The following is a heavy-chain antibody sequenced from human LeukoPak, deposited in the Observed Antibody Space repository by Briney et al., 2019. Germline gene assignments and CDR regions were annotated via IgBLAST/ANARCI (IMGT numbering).Heavy chain of an antibody. J-gene: IGHJ3*02. CDR1: GFTFSSYS. Sequence: GGSLRLSCAASGFTFSSYSMNWVRQAPGKGLEWVSSISSSSSYIYYADSVKGRFTISRDNDKNSLYLQMNRLGDEDTAVYYCARSITNVDTVDDFDIWGQGTMVTVSS. V-gene: IGHV3-21*01. CDR3: ARSITNVDTVDDFDI. D-gene: IGHD5-18*01. CDR2: ISSSSSYI.